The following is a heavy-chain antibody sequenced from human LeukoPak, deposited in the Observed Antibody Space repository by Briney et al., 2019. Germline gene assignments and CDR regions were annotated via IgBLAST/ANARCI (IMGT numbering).Heavy chain of an antibody. Sequence: ASVKVSCKASGYTFTSYYMHWVRQAPGQGLEWMGIINPSGGSTSYAQKFQGRVTMTRDTSTSTVYMELSSLRSEDTAVYYCARAPKDFWSGHEYYFDYWGQGTLVTVSS. D-gene: IGHD3-3*01. CDR2: INPSGGST. V-gene: IGHV1-46*01. CDR1: GYTFTSYY. J-gene: IGHJ4*02. CDR3: ARAPKDFWSGHEYYFDY.